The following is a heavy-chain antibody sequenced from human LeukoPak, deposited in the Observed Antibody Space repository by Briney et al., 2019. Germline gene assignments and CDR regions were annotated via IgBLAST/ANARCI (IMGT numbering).Heavy chain of an antibody. CDR1: GFIFGGYW. CDR2: TNPDGSIK. D-gene: IGHD3-3*01. CDR3: VSGFLQWLY. V-gene: IGHV3-7*01. J-gene: IGHJ4*02. Sequence: GGSLRLSCAASGFIFGGYWMSWVRQAPGRGLEWVANTNPDGSIKYYVDSVNGRFTISRDNAKNSLYLQMNSLRAEDTAVYYCVSGFLQWLYWGQGTLVTVST.